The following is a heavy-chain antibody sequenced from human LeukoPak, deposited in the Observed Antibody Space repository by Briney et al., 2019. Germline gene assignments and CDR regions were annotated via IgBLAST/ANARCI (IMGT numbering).Heavy chain of an antibody. CDR3: ARSSGELLNDYCYYYMDV. J-gene: IGHJ6*03. CDR2: ISAYNGNT. CDR1: GYTFTSYG. V-gene: IGHV1-18*01. D-gene: IGHD1-26*01. Sequence: GASVKVSCKASGYTFTSYGISWVRQAPGQGLEWMGWISAYNGNTNYAQKLQGRVTMTTDTSTSTAYMELRSLRSDDTAVYYCARSSGELLNDYCYYYMDVWGKGTTVTVSS.